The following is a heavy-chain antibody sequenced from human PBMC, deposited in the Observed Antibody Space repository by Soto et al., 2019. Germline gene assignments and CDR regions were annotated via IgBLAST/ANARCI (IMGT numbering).Heavy chain of an antibody. J-gene: IGHJ5*02. D-gene: IGHD1-26*01. CDR1: GGSISSSSYY. V-gene: IGHV4-39*01. Sequence: SETLSLTCTVSGGSISSSSYYWGWIRQPPGKGLEWIGSIYYSGSTYYNPSLKSRVTISVDTSKNQFSLKLSSVTAADTAVYYCAIHVGLMNGEQYNWFDPWGQGTLVTVSS. CDR3: AIHVGLMNGEQYNWFDP. CDR2: IYYSGST.